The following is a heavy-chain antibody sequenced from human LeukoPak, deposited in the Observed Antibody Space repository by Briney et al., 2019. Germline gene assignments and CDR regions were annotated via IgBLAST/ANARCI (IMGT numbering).Heavy chain of an antibody. J-gene: IGHJ4*02. Sequence: PSETLSLTCTVSGGSVSSGSYYWSWIRQPPGKGLEWIGYIYYSGSTNYNPSLKSRVTILLDTSKNQFSLKLSSVTAADTAVYYCARHYLGGNYPDYFNHWGQGTLVTVSS. CDR1: GGSVSSGSYY. D-gene: IGHD1-26*01. CDR2: IYYSGST. V-gene: IGHV4-61*01. CDR3: ARHYLGGNYPDYFNH.